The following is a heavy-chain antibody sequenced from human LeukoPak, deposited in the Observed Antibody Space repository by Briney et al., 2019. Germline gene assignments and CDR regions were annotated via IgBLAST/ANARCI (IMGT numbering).Heavy chain of an antibody. CDR1: GFTFSSYA. Sequence: PGGSLRLSCAASGFTFSSYAMSWVRQAPGKGLEWVSAISGSGGSTYYADSVKGRFTISRDNSKNRLYLQMNSLRAEEKALYYCSTVVVPAANPRFDYWGQGTLVTVSS. J-gene: IGHJ4*02. CDR2: ISGSGGST. D-gene: IGHD2-2*01. CDR3: STVVVPAANPRFDY. V-gene: IGHV3-23*01.